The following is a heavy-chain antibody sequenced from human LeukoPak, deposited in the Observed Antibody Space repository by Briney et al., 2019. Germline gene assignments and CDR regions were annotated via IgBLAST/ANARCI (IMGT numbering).Heavy chain of an antibody. D-gene: IGHD3-10*01. Sequence: ASVKVSCKASGGTFSSYAISWVRQAPGQGLEWMGWISAYNGNTNYAQKLQGRVTMTTDTSTSTAYMELRSLRSDDTAVYYCARDRGECYGSGSPFDYWGQGTLVTVSS. CDR3: ARDRGECYGSGSPFDY. J-gene: IGHJ4*02. V-gene: IGHV1-18*01. CDR2: ISAYNGNT. CDR1: GGTFSSYA.